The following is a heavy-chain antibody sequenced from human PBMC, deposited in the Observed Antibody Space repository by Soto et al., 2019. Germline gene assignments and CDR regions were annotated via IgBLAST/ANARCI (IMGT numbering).Heavy chain of an antibody. CDR3: GPRVGGEGLQTFDY. CDR1: GGSFSGYY. D-gene: IGHD3-16*01. V-gene: IGHV4-34*01. CDR2: INHSGST. J-gene: IGHJ4*02. Sequence: PSETLSLTCAVYGGSFSGYYWSWIRQPPGKGLEWIGEINHSGSTNYNPSLKGRVTISVDTSRNQFSLKLSSVTAADTAVYYCGPRVGGEGLQTFDYWGQGTLVTVSS.